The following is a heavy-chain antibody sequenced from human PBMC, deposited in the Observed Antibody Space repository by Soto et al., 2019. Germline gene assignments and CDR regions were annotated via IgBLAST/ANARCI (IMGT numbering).Heavy chain of an antibody. Sequence: GVSVKVSCKASGVAFSSYAIRWARQAPGQGLEWMGGIIPIFGTANYAQKFQGRVTITADESTSTAYMELSSLRSEDTAVYYCARESGDYDSSGYDYWGQGTLVTVSS. V-gene: IGHV1-69*13. CDR1: GVAFSSYA. D-gene: IGHD3-22*01. CDR2: IIPIFGTA. J-gene: IGHJ4*02. CDR3: ARESGDYDSSGYDY.